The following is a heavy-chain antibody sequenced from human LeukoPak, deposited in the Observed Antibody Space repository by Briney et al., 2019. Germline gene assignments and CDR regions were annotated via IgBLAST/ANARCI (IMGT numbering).Heavy chain of an antibody. D-gene: IGHD6-13*01. V-gene: IGHV1-2*02. CDR2: INPNSGGT. J-gene: IGHJ4*02. CDR1: GYTFTRYY. Sequence: GPVEVSCKASGYTFTRYYMHWVRQAPGQGLEWMGWINPNSGGTNYAQKFQGRVTMTRDTSISTAYMELSRLRSDDTAVYYCARDRAAAAAGGYWGQGTLVTVSS. CDR3: ARDRAAAAAGGY.